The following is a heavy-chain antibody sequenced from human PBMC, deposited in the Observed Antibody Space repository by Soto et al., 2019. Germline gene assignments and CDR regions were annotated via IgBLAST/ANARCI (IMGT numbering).Heavy chain of an antibody. D-gene: IGHD1-7*01. CDR3: ARAGTTPNQFDY. Sequence: PSQTLSLTCNRSASSLSSHVWSYFRQPLGKGLEWMGHIYYRVSTNYNPSLKSRVPLSVGTSNNQFSLKLSSVTAADTAVYYCARAGTTPNQFDYWGQGTLVSVSA. J-gene: IGHJ4*02. CDR1: ASSLSSHV. V-gene: IGHV4-59*11. CDR2: IYYRVST.